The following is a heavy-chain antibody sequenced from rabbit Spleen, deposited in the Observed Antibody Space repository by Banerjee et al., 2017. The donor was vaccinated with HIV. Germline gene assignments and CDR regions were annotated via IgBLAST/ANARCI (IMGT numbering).Heavy chain of an antibody. Sequence: LEESGGGLVKPGGTLTLTCTVSGFSFSSNWICWVRQAPGKGLEWIACIDTGSSGFTYFATWAKGRFTCSKTSSTTVTLQVTRLTAADTATYFCARDTSSSFSSYGMDLWGQGTLVTVS. V-gene: IGHV1S45*01. CDR1: GFSFSSNW. J-gene: IGHJ6*01. CDR3: ARDTSSSFSSYGMDL. D-gene: IGHD1-1*01. CDR2: IDTGSSGFT.